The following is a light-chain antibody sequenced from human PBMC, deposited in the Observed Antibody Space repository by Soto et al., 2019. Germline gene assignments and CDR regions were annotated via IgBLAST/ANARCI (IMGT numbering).Light chain of an antibody. Sequence: QSALTQPPSASGSPGQSVTISCTGTSSDVGAYNYVSWYQQHPGKAPKLMIYEVSKRPSGVPDRFSGSKSGNTASLTVSGLQAEDEADYYCSSYAGRNIAVFGGGTKLTVL. CDR1: SSDVGAYNY. V-gene: IGLV2-8*01. J-gene: IGLJ2*01. CDR3: SSYAGRNIAV. CDR2: EVS.